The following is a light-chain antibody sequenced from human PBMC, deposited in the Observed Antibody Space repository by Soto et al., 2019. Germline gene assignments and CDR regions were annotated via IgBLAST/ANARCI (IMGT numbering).Light chain of an antibody. CDR2: EVT. Sequence: QSALTQPASVSGSPGQSITISCTGTRTDVGGYNFVSWYQQHPGKAPKLIIYEVTKRPSGVPDRFSGSKSGNTASLTVSGLLAEDEADYYCSSHAGIINVVFGGGTKLTVL. J-gene: IGLJ3*02. V-gene: IGLV2-8*01. CDR1: RTDVGGYNF. CDR3: SSHAGIINVV.